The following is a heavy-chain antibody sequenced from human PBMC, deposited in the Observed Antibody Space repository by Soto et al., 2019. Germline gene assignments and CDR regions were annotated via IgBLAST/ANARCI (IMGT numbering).Heavy chain of an antibody. Sequence: EVQLVESGGGLVQPGGSLRLSCAASGFTFSSYWMHWVRQAPGKGLVWVSRINSDGSSTSYADSVKGRFTISRDNAKNTLYLQMNSLRAEDTAVYYCARDRPGIAAAGANDYWGQGTLVTVSS. CDR3: ARDRPGIAAAGANDY. V-gene: IGHV3-74*01. CDR2: INSDGSST. D-gene: IGHD6-13*01. CDR1: GFTFSSYW. J-gene: IGHJ4*02.